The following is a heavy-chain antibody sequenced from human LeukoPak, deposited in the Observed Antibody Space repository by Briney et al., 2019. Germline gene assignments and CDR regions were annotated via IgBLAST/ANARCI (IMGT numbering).Heavy chain of an antibody. D-gene: IGHD6-13*01. CDR1: GFTFSSSW. V-gene: IGHV3-74*01. CDR3: AKVGQKRSWNYYFDY. J-gene: IGHJ4*02. CDR2: INTDGKTT. Sequence: AGGSLRLSCVASGFTFSSSWMHWVRQAPGKGLVWVSRINTDGKTTTYADSVKGRFIISRDNSKNTLYLQMNSLRAEDTAVYYCAKVGQKRSWNYYFDYWGQGTLVTVSS.